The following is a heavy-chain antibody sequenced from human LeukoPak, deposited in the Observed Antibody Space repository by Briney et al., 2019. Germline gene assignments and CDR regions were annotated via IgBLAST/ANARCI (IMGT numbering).Heavy chain of an antibody. CDR2: INPNSGGT. J-gene: IGHJ4*02. CDR1: GYTFTGYY. V-gene: IGHV1-2*02. Sequence: ASVKVSCKASGYTFTGYYMHWVRQAPGQGLEWMGWINPNSGGTNYAQKLQGRVTMTTDTSTSTAYMELRSLRSDDTAVYYCARLASALWGLDYWGQGTLVTVSS. CDR3: ARLASALWGLDY. D-gene: IGHD5-18*01.